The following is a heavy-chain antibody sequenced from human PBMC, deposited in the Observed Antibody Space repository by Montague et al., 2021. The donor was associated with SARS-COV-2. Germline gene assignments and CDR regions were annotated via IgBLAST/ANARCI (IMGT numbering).Heavy chain of an antibody. CDR2: TYCRSKWYN. Sequence: CAISGGSVSSNIAARNWIRQSPSRGLEWLGRTYCRSKWYNDYAVSVRSRITISPDTSKNQFSLQLNSVTPEDTAVYYCTQERGPGRTTWHYFDYWGQGTLVTVSS. V-gene: IGHV6-1*01. J-gene: IGHJ4*02. CDR1: GGSVSSNIAA. D-gene: IGHD1-14*01. CDR3: TQERGPGRTTWHYFDY.